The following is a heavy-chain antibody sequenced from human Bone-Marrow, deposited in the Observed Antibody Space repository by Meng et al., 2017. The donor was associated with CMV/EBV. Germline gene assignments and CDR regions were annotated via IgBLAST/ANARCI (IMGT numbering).Heavy chain of an antibody. V-gene: IGHV3-30*18. CDR1: GFTFSSYS. D-gene: IGHD7-27*01. CDR3: AKDRGWGAYYFDY. CDR2: ISYDGSNK. J-gene: IGHJ4*02. Sequence: GESLKISCAASGFTFSSYSMNWVRQAPGKGLEWVAVISYDGSNKYYADSVKGRFTISRDNSKNTLYLQMNSLRAEDTAVYYCAKDRGWGAYYFDYWGQGTLVTVSS.